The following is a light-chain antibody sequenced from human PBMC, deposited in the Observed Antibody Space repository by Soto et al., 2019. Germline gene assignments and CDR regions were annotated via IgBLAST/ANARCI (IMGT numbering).Light chain of an antibody. Sequence: DIQMTQSPSSVSASVGDRVTITCRASQGISSLLAWYQQKPGKAPNLLIHTASSLQSGVPSRFSGSGSVTDFTLTISSLQPEDFANYYCQQANSFPLTFGGGTKVEIK. CDR3: QQANSFPLT. V-gene: IGKV1-12*01. CDR1: QGISSL. J-gene: IGKJ4*01. CDR2: TAS.